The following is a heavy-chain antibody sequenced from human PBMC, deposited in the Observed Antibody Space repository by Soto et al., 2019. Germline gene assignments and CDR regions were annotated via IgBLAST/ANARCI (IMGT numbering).Heavy chain of an antibody. D-gene: IGHD4-17*01. V-gene: IGHV4-59*11. CDR3: ARETYGDYVGYFDP. CDR2: IYYSGST. J-gene: IGHJ5*02. CDR1: GGSISSHY. Sequence: TSETLSLTCTVSGGSISSHYWTWIRQPPGKGLEWIGYIYYSGSTNYNPSLKSRVTISVDTSKNQFSLKLTSVTAADTAVYYCARETYGDYVGYFDPWGQGIQVTVSS.